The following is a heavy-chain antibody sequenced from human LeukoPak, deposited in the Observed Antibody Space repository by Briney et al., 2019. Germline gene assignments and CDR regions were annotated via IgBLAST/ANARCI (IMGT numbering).Heavy chain of an antibody. J-gene: IGHJ6*04. CDR2: INPSGGST. CDR1: GYTFTSYY. CDR3: AREASAAAKMDV. V-gene: IGHV1-46*03. D-gene: IGHD6-13*01. Sequence: GPSVKVSCKASGYTFTSYYMHWVRQAPGQGLEWMGIINPSGGSTSYAQKFQGRVTMTRDTSTSTVYMELSSLRSEDTAVYYCAREASAAAKMDVWGKGTTVTVSS.